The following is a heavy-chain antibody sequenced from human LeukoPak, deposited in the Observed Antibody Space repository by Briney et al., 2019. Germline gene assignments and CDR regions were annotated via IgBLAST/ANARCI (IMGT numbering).Heavy chain of an antibody. CDR1: GFTFSSYW. D-gene: IGHD2/OR15-2a*01. J-gene: IGHJ4*02. V-gene: IGHV3-7*01. Sequence: PGGSLRLSCAASGFTFSSYWMSWVRQAPGKGLECVANIKQDGSEKYYVDSVKGRFTISRDNAKNSLYLQMNSLRAEDTAVYYCARVRVVLLEYYFDYWGQGTLVTVSS. CDR2: IKQDGSEK. CDR3: ARVRVVLLEYYFDY.